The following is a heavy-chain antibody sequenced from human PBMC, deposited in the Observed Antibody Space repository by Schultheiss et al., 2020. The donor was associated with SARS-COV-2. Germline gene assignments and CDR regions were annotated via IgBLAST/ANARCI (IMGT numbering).Heavy chain of an antibody. Sequence: SETLSLTCAVYGGSFSGYYWSWIRQPPGKGLEWIGYIYYSGSTNYNPSLKSRVTISVDTSKNQFSLKLSSVTAADTAVYYCARLGYSGYDQSHSWGQGTLVTVSS. J-gene: IGHJ4*02. CDR3: ARLGYSGYDQSHS. V-gene: IGHV4-59*08. CDR1: GGSFSGYY. D-gene: IGHD5-12*01. CDR2: IYYSGST.